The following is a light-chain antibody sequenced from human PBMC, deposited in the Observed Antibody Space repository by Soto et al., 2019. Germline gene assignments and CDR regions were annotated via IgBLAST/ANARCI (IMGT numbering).Light chain of an antibody. V-gene: IGKV1-8*01. J-gene: IGKJ1*01. CDR3: QQYGSSPRT. CDR2: AAS. CDR1: QGISSY. Sequence: AIRMTQSPSSLSASTGDRVTITWRASQGISSYLAWYQQKPGKAPKLLIYAASTLQSGVPSRFSGSGSGTDFTLTISRLEPEDFAVYYCQQYGSSPRTFGQGTKVDIK.